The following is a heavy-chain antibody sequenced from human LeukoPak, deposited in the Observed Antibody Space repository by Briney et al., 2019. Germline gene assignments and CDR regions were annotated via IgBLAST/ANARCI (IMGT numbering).Heavy chain of an antibody. CDR1: GYTFTSYY. D-gene: IGHD1-26*01. Sequence: GASVTVSCKASGYTFTSYYMHWVRQAPGQGLEWMGIINPSGGSTSYAQKFQGRVTMTRDTSTSTVYMELSSLRSEDTAVYYCARDQWELPRPLGYYGMDVWGQGTTVTVSS. J-gene: IGHJ6*02. V-gene: IGHV1-46*01. CDR3: ARDQWELPRPLGYYGMDV. CDR2: INPSGGST.